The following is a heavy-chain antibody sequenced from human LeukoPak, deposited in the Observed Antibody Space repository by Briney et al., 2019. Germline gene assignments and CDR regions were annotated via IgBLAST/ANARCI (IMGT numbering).Heavy chain of an antibody. V-gene: IGHV4-39*07. J-gene: IGHJ5*02. CDR1: GGSISSSSYS. CDR3: ASHYSLCWCDP. Sequence: SETLSLTCTVSGGSISSSSYSWGWLRQPPGKGLEWIGCIYYSGSTYYNPSPKGRVTISVVTSKSQSSLQLSSVPAADTAVHYCASHYSLCWCDPWGQGTLVTVSS. CDR2: IYYSGST. D-gene: IGHD4-11*01.